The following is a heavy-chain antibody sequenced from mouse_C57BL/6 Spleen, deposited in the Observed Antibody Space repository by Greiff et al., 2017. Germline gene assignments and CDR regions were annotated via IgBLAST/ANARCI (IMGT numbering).Heavy chain of an antibody. V-gene: IGHV1-81*01. CDR3: AGTTVVATDWYFDV. CDR1: GYTFTSYG. Sequence: VKLSCKASGYTFTSYGISWVKQRTGQGLEWIGEIYPRSGNTYYNEKFKGKATLTADKSSSTAYMELRSLTSEDSAVYFCAGTTVVATDWYFDVWGTGTTVTVSS. CDR2: IYPRSGNT. J-gene: IGHJ1*03. D-gene: IGHD1-1*01.